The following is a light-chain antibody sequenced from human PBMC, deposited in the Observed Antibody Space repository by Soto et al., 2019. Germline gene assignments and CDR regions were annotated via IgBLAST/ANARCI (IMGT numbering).Light chain of an antibody. V-gene: IGLV2-8*01. CDR1: SSDVGDYNY. CDR3: SSNAGSNNLV. Sequence: QSALTQPPSASGTPGQSVTIPCTGTSSDVGDYNYVSWYQHHPGKAPKLVIYEVSRRPSGVPDRFSGSKSGNTASLTGSGLQAEDEADYYCSSNAGSNNLVFGGGTKVTVL. J-gene: IGLJ2*01. CDR2: EVS.